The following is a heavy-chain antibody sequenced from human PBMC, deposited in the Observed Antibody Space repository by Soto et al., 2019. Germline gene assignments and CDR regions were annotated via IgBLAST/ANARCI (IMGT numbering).Heavy chain of an antibody. D-gene: IGHD1-26*01. CDR1: GGSISSSSYY. J-gene: IGHJ4*02. V-gene: IGHV4-39*07. Sequence: SETLSLTCTVSGGSISSSSYYWGWLRQPPGQGLEWIGCIYYSGSTYYNPSLSGRVTMSVDLSNSQFSLNVASVNAADTAVYFCAGGRDYDYWGQGTLVTVSS. CDR2: IYYSGST. CDR3: AGGRDYDY.